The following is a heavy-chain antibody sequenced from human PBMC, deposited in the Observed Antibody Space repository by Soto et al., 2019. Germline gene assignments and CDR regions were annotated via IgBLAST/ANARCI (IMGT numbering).Heavy chain of an antibody. CDR2: IYHSGST. CDR3: ARYCCGGSGDLGAFES. J-gene: IGHJ3*02. CDR1: GVSINSANW. Sequence: QMQLQESGPGLVKPSGTLSLTCTVSGVSINSANWWTWVRQSPGKGLEWIGEIYHSGSTNFNPSLKSRVTISVDNSKNQFYLELTSVTAADTAVYYCARYCCGGSGDLGAFESWGQGTMVTVSS. V-gene: IGHV4-4*02. D-gene: IGHD2-15*01.